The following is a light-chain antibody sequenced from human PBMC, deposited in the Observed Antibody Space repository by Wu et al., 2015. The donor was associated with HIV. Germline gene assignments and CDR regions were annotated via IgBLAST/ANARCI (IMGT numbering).Light chain of an antibody. CDR1: QNIVNW. V-gene: IGKV1-5*03. CDR2: KAS. J-gene: IGKJ1*01. Sequence: DIHMTQSPSTLSASVGDRVTITCRASQNIVNWLAWYQQKPGKAPKLLIYKASTLASGVPSRFSGSGSGTEFTLTISSLQPDDFATYYCQQYNFYSRTFGQGT. CDR3: QQYNFYSRT.